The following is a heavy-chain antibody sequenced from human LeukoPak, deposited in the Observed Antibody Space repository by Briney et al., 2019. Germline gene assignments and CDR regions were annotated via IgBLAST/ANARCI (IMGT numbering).Heavy chain of an antibody. Sequence: SVKVSCKASGYTFTSYGISWVRQAPGQGLEWMGGIIPIFGTANYAQKFQGRVTITADESTSTAYMELSSLRSEDTAVYYCAREGSGYYQNFDYWGQGTLVTVSS. D-gene: IGHD3-22*01. CDR2: IIPIFGTA. V-gene: IGHV1-69*13. CDR3: AREGSGYYQNFDY. J-gene: IGHJ4*02. CDR1: GYTFTSYG.